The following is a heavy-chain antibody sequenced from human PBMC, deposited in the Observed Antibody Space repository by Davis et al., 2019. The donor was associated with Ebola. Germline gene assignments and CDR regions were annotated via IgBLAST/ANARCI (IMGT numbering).Heavy chain of an antibody. CDR3: ARETYYHASGKLRPLDY. J-gene: IGHJ4*02. D-gene: IGHD3-10*01. V-gene: IGHV4-34*01. Sequence: SETLSLTCAVFGGSFSGYYWNWIRQAPGKGLEWIGEISHTGSTNYNPSLKSRVTMSVDTSKNQFSLTLRSVTAADTAVYFCARETYYHASGKLRPLDYWGQGTLVTVSS. CDR2: ISHTGST. CDR1: GGSFSGYY.